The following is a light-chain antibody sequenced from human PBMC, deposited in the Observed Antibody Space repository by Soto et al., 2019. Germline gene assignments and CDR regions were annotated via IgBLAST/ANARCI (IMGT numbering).Light chain of an antibody. CDR2: AAS. V-gene: IGKV1-27*01. CDR1: QGISNG. J-gene: IGKJ1*01. CDR3: QKYNSARWT. Sequence: DIQVTQSPSSLSASVGDRVTITCRASQGISNGLSWYQQKPGKVPKLLIYAASTLQSGVPSRFSGSGSGTDFTLTITSLQPEDVATYYCQKYNSARWTFGQGTKVDIK.